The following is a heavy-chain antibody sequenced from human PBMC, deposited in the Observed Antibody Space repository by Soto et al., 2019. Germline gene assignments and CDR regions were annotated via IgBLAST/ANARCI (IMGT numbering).Heavy chain of an antibody. D-gene: IGHD6-6*01. CDR2: IYYSGST. V-gene: IGHV4-30-4*01. J-gene: IGHJ6*02. CDR1: GGSISSGDYY. CDR3: ARDMSIAVRDYYYGMDV. Sequence: SETLSLTCTVSGGSISSGDYYWSWIRQPPGKGLEWIGYIYYSGSTYYNPSLKSRVTISVDTSKNQFSLKLSSVTAADTAVYYCARDMSIAVRDYYYGMDVWGQGTTVTVSS.